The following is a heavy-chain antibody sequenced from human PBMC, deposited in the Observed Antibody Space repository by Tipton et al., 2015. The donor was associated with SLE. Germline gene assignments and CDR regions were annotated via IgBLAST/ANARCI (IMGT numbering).Heavy chain of an antibody. Sequence: SLRLSCAASGFTFSSYDMHWARQAPGKGLEWVSAISGSGGSTYYADSVKGRFTISRDNSKNTLYLEMNSLRAEDTAVYYCARKSIAAVGDYWGQGTLVTVSS. J-gene: IGHJ4*02. CDR3: ARKSIAAVGDY. CDR2: ISGSGGST. CDR1: GFTFSSYD. V-gene: IGHV3-23*01. D-gene: IGHD6-13*01.